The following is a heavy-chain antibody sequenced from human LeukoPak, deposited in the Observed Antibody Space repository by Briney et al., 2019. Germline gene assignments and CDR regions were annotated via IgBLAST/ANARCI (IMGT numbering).Heavy chain of an antibody. CDR1: GGSISSYY. D-gene: IGHD3-10*01. V-gene: IGHV4-4*07. CDR3: ANEYGTITMVRGVINY. Sequence: PSETLSLTCTVSGGSISSYYWSWIRQPAGKGLEWIGRSYTSGSPNYNPSLKGRVTMSVDTSKNQFSLKLSSVTAADTAVYYCANEYGTITMVRGVINYWGQGTLVTVSS. J-gene: IGHJ4*02. CDR2: SYTSGSP.